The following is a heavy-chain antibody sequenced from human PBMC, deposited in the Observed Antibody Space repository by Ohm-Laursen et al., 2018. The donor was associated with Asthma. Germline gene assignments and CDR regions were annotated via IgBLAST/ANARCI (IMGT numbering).Heavy chain of an antibody. V-gene: IGHV3-30*03. CDR3: ARSDCSGGSCYSRDYYYYGMDV. CDR1: GFTFSSYA. D-gene: IGHD2-15*01. J-gene: IGHJ6*02. CDR2: ISYDGSNI. Sequence: SLRLSCSASGFTFSSYAMHWVRQAPGKGLEWVAFISYDGSNIYYGDSVKGRFTVFRDNSNYILYLQMNSLRAEDTAVYYCARSDCSGGSCYSRDYYYYGMDVWGQGTTVTVSS.